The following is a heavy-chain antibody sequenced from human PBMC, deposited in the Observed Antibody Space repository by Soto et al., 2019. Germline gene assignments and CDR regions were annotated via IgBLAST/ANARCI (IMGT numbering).Heavy chain of an antibody. D-gene: IGHD3-22*01. V-gene: IGHV4-38-2*01. CDR3: ATLRHSSGYYNVDY. J-gene: IGHJ4*02. CDR1: GYSISSGYY. Sequence: SETLSLTCAVSGYSISSGYYWGWIRQPPGKGLEWIGSIFHSGSTYYNPSLKSRVTISVDTSKNQFSLKLSSVTAADTAVYYCATLRHSSGYYNVDYWGQGTLVTVSS. CDR2: IFHSGST.